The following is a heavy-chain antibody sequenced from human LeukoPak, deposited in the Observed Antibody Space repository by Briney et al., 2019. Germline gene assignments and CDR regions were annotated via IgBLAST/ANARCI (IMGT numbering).Heavy chain of an antibody. D-gene: IGHD2-15*01. Sequence: SETLSLTCTASGGSISSYYWSWIRQPPGKGLEWIGYIYYSGSTNYNPSLKSRVTISVDTSKIQFSLKLSSVTAADTAVYYCARGVCSGGSCRNWFDPWGQGTLVTVSS. CDR2: IYYSGST. CDR3: ARGVCSGGSCRNWFDP. V-gene: IGHV4-59*01. J-gene: IGHJ5*02. CDR1: GGSISSYY.